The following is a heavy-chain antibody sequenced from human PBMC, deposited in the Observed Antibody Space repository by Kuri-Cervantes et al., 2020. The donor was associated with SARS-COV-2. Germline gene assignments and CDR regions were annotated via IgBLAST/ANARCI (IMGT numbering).Heavy chain of an antibody. D-gene: IGHD2-2*01. CDR2: IKYSGST. CDR3: ASYHQLLPRRSFDY. V-gene: IGHV4-39*01. CDR1: GASIGSTDSY. J-gene: IGHJ4*02. Sequence: SETLSLTCTVSGASIGSTDSYWGWIRQPPGKAKEWIGSIKYSGSTFYNPSLKSRVTFSVDTSKNQFSLKLASVTDADTAVYYCASYHQLLPRRSFDYWGQGTLVTVSS.